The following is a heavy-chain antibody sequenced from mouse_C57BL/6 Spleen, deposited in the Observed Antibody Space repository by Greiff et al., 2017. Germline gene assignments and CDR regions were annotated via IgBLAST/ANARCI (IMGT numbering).Heavy chain of an antibody. J-gene: IGHJ2*01. CDR1: GYSFTDYN. Sequence: EVKLMESGPELVKPGASVTISCKASGYSFTDYNMNWVKQSNGKSLEWIGVINPNYGTTSYNQKFKGKATLTVDQSSSTAYMQLNSLTSEDSAVYYCARVLLRRGYFDYWGQGTTLTVSS. D-gene: IGHD1-1*01. CDR2: INPNYGTT. V-gene: IGHV1-39*01. CDR3: ARVLLRRGYFDY.